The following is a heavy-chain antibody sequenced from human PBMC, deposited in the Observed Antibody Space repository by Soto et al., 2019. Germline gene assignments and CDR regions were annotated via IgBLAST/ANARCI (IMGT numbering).Heavy chain of an antibody. CDR3: AQCRRTDADGNKLVF. CDR1: GGSINGYY. CDR2: VDYTGTT. Sequence: SETLSLTCTISGGSINGYYWSWIRQPPGKGLEWIGYVDYTGTTQYIPSLGSRVTMSADTSKRQFSLRVSSVTAADTAVDYCAQCRRTDADGNKLVFWGQRILLTVSS. J-gene: IGHJ4*02. V-gene: IGHV4-59*01. D-gene: IGHD1-1*01.